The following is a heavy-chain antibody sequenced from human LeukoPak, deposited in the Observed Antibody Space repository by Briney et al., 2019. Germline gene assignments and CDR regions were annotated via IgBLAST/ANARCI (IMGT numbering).Heavy chain of an antibody. CDR1: EYTLTELS. V-gene: IGHV1-24*01. CDR2: FDPEDGET. D-gene: IGHD1-1*01. J-gene: IGHJ4*02. Sequence: ASVKVSCKVSEYTLTELSMHWVRQAPGKGLEWMGGFDPEDGETIYAQKFQGRVTMTEDTSTDTAYMELSSLRSEDTAVYYCATILLERRFFDYWGQGTLVTVSS. CDR3: ATILLERRFFDY.